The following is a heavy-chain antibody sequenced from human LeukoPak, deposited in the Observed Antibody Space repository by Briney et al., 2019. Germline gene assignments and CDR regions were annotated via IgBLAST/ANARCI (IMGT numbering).Heavy chain of an antibody. D-gene: IGHD3-3*01. Sequence: GGSLRLSCAASGFTFSSYTTNWVRQAPGKGLEWVSSVGPGGSSIDYADSLKGRFTISRDNAKNSLYLQMSSLRVEDTAVYFCARGHDTIYGVLYPLAYWGQGTLVTVSS. V-gene: IGHV3-21*01. CDR3: ARGHDTIYGVLYPLAY. J-gene: IGHJ4*02. CDR1: GFTFSSYT. CDR2: VGPGGSSI.